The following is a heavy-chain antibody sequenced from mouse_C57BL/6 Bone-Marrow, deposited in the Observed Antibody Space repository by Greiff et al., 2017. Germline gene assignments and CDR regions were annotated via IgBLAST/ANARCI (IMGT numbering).Heavy chain of an antibody. D-gene: IGHD1-1*01. CDR1: GYTFTDHI. V-gene: IGHV1-11*01. CDR2: IYPVSGET. CDR3: GALIYYYGSSYESAGYFSY. J-gene: IGHJ2*01. Sequence: QVQLQQSGAELASPGASVTLSCKASGYTFTDHIMNWVKKRPGQGLEWIGRIYPVSGETNYNQKFMGKATLAVDRSSSPVYMVLNSLTSEDPAVYYCGALIYYYGSSYESAGYFSYWGQGTTLTVSS.